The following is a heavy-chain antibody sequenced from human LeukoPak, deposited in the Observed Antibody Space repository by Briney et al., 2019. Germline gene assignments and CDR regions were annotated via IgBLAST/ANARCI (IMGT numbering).Heavy chain of an antibody. V-gene: IGHV3-48*03. D-gene: IGHD3-22*01. J-gene: IGHJ4*02. CDR1: GFTFSSYE. CDR3: ASDYSTYYYDSSGYFGR. CDR2: ISSSGSTI. Sequence: PGGSLRLSCAASGFTFSSYEMNWVRQAPGKGLEWVSYISSSGSTIYYADSVKGRFTISRDNAKNSLYLQMNSLRAEDTAVYYCASDYSTYYYDSSGYFGRWGQGTLVTVSS.